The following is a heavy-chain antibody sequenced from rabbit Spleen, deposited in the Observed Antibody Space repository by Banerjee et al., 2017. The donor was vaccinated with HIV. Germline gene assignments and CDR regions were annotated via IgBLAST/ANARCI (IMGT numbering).Heavy chain of an antibody. CDR2: IDLVFGNT. Sequence: QEQLVEYGGDLVQPEGSLTLTCKASGIDFSSSYWICWVRQAPGKGLEWIGYIDLVFGNTYYASWVNGRFTISSHNAQNTLYLQLNSLTVADTATYFCVRGASSSGYYNLWGPGTLVTVS. D-gene: IGHD1-1*01. V-gene: IGHV1S45*01. CDR1: GIDFSSSYW. CDR3: VRGASSSGYYNL. J-gene: IGHJ4*01.